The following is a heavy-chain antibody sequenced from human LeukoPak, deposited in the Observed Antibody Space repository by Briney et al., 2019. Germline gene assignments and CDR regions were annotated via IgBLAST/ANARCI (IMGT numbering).Heavy chain of an antibody. CDR3: ARGYCSSTSCEDY. CDR2: IYPGDSDT. Sequence: GESLKISCKGSGYSFISYWIGWVRQMPGKGLEWMGIIYPGDSDTRYSPSFQGQVTISADKSIGTAYLQWSSLKASDTAMYYCARGYCSSTSCEDYWGQGTLVTVSS. V-gene: IGHV5-51*01. CDR1: GYSFISYW. J-gene: IGHJ4*02. D-gene: IGHD2-2*01.